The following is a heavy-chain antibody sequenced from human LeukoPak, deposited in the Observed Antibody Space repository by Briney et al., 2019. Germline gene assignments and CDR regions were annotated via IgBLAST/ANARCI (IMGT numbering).Heavy chain of an antibody. CDR2: ISSTGGTT. J-gene: IGHJ6*03. Sequence: GGSLRLSCAASGFTFSSYAMSWVRQAPGKGLEWDSSISSTGGTTYYADSVKGRFTISRDNSKNTLYLRMNSLRAEDTAIYYCAKNGDRGAYCTGGTCYPYFYYYMDVWGKGTTVTI. V-gene: IGHV3-23*01. CDR1: GFTFSSYA. D-gene: IGHD2-15*01. CDR3: AKNGDRGAYCTGGTCYPYFYYYMDV.